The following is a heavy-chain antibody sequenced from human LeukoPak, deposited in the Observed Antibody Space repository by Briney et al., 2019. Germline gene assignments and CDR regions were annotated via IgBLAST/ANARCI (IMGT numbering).Heavy chain of an antibody. D-gene: IGHD6-13*01. J-gene: IGHJ5*02. V-gene: IGHV3-11*01. CDR2: ISSSGSTI. Sequence: GGSLRLSCAASGYIFSDYYMSWIRQAPGKGLEWVSYISSSGSTIYYADSVKGRFTISRDNAKNSLYLQMNSLRAEDTAVYYCARDRGVGTAAAHWFDPWGQGTLVTVSS. CDR3: ARDRGVGTAAAHWFDP. CDR1: GYIFSDYY.